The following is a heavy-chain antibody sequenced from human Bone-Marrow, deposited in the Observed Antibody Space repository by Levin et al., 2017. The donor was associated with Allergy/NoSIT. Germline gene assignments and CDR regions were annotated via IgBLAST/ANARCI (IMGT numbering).Heavy chain of an antibody. D-gene: IGHD2-2*03. Sequence: GGSLRLSCAASGFTFSSYSMNWVRQAPGKGLEWVSSISSSSSYIYYADSVKGRFTISRDNAKNSLYLQMNSLRAEDTAVYYCARDGVDIVVVPAAKQESYYYYYMDVWGKGTTVTVSS. J-gene: IGHJ6*03. CDR3: ARDGVDIVVVPAAKQESYYYYYMDV. CDR1: GFTFSSYS. CDR2: ISSSSSYI. V-gene: IGHV3-21*01.